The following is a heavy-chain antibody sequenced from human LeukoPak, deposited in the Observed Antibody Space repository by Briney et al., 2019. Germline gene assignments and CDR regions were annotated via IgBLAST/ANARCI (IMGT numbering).Heavy chain of an antibody. J-gene: IGHJ3*02. CDR2: IGGSGTRT. V-gene: IGHV3-23*01. CDR3: AKDRNWLNAFDI. CDR1: GFTFTTYG. Sequence: PGGSLRLSCSASGFTFTTYGMNWVRQAPGKGLEWVSGIGGSGTRTYYADSVKGRFTISRDNSKNTLYLQMNSLRAEDTAVYYCAKDRNWLNAFDIWGQGTMVTVSS. D-gene: IGHD3-22*01.